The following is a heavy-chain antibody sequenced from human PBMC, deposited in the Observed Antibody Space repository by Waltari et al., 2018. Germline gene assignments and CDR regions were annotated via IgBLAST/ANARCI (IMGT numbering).Heavy chain of an antibody. Sequence: EVQLVESGGGLVQPGGSLRLSCAASGFTFSSYDMHWVRHATGKGLEWVSAIGTAGDTYYPGSVKGRFTISRENAKNSLYLQMNSLRAGDTAVYYCARGWTRIAAAGTHLDYWGQGTLVTVSS. CDR2: IGTAGDT. CDR1: GFTFSSYD. D-gene: IGHD6-13*01. CDR3: ARGWTRIAAAGTHLDY. J-gene: IGHJ4*02. V-gene: IGHV3-13*01.